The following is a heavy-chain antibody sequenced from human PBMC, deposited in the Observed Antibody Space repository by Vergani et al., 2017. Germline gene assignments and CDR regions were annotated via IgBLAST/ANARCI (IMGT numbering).Heavy chain of an antibody. J-gene: IGHJ6*03. V-gene: IGHV3-11*01. D-gene: IGHD2/OR15-2a*01. CDR3: ARDYTTFPYYYYYMDV. CDR1: GFTFSDYY. CDR2: ISSSGSTI. Sequence: QVQLVESGGGLVKPGGSLRLSCAASGFTFSDYYMSWIRQAPGKGLEWVSYISSSGSTIYYADSVKGRFTISRDNAKNSLYLQMKSLRAEDTAVYYCARDYTTFPYYYYYMDVWGKGTTVTVSS.